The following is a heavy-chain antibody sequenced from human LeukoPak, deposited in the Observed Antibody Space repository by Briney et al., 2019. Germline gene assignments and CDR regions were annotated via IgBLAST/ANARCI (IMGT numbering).Heavy chain of an antibody. V-gene: IGHV1-18*01. CDR3: ARACHLVVVTAEGAFLGP. CDR2: ISIYNGQT. D-gene: IGHD2-21*02. J-gene: IGHJ5*02. CDR1: GYRFTSYG. Sequence: ASVKVSCKASGYRFTSYGIGWVRQAPGQGLEWVGWISIYNGQTYYAQSLQDRVTMTADTSTNTVYMELRSLKTEDTAVYYCARACHLVVVTAEGAFLGPWGQGTLVTISS.